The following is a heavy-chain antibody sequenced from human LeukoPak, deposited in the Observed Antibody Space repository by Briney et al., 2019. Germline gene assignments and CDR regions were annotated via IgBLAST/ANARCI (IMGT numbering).Heavy chain of an antibody. D-gene: IGHD2-2*02. CDR1: GYTFTSYY. Sequence: ASVKVSCKASGYTFTSYYMHWVPQAPGQGLEWMGIINPSGGSTSYAQKFQGRVTMTRDMSTSTVYMELSSLRSEDTAVYYCARDYPSYCSSTSCYTRGFDPWGQGTLVTVSS. V-gene: IGHV1-46*01. CDR3: ARDYPSYCSSTSCYTRGFDP. J-gene: IGHJ5*02. CDR2: INPSGGST.